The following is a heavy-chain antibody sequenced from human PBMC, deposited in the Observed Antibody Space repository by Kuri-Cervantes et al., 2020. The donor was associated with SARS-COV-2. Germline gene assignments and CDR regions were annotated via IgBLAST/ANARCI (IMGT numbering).Heavy chain of an antibody. D-gene: IGHD2-15*01. J-gene: IGHJ4*02. V-gene: IGHV3-73*01. CDR3: TRSLLGYCSGGSCPTGGY. CDR1: GFTFSGSA. Sequence: GESLKISCAASGFTFSGSAMHWVRQASGKGLEWVGRIRSKANSYATAYAASVKGRFTISRDDSKNTAYLQMNSLKTEDTAVYYCTRSLLGYCSGGSCPTGGYWGQGNLVTVSS. CDR2: IRSKANSYAT.